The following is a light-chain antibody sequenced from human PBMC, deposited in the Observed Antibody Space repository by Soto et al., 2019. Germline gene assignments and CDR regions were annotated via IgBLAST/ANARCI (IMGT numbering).Light chain of an antibody. Sequence: QSALTQPASVSVSPGQSITISCTGTIRDVGGYNFVSWYQQHPGKAPKLMIFEVSNRPSGVSIRFSGSKSDNTASLTISGLQAEDEADYYCSSYTSSSTYVFGTGTKVTVL. CDR3: SSYTSSSTYV. V-gene: IGLV2-14*01. CDR1: IRDVGGYNF. CDR2: EVS. J-gene: IGLJ1*01.